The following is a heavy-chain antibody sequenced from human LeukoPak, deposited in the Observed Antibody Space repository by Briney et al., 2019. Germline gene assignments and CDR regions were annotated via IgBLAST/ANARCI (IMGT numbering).Heavy chain of an antibody. CDR2: TNPNSGGT. D-gene: IGHD3-22*01. J-gene: IGHJ4*02. CDR3: ARGPGDYYDSSGYSYPSYYFDY. V-gene: IGHV1-2*02. CDR1: GYTFTGYY. Sequence: GASVKVSCKASGYTFTGYYMHWVRQAPGQGLEWMGWTNPNSGGTNYAQKFQGRVTMTRDTSISTAYMELSRLRSDDTAVYYCARGPGDYYDSSGYSYPSYYFDYWGQGTLVTVSS.